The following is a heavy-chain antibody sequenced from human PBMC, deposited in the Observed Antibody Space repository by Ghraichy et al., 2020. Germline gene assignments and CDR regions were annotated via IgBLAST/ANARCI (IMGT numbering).Heavy chain of an antibody. V-gene: IGHV4-61*01. CDR1: GGSVSSGSYY. CDR3: ARVRVVAAALGFNYGMDV. D-gene: IGHD2-2*01. Sequence: PETLSLTCTFSGGSVSSGSYYWSWIRQPPGKGLEYIGYSYYSGSTNYNPSLKGRVTISVDTSKNQFSLKLTSVTAADTAVYFCARVRVVAAALGFNYGMDVWGQGTTVTVSS. J-gene: IGHJ6*02. CDR2: SYYSGST.